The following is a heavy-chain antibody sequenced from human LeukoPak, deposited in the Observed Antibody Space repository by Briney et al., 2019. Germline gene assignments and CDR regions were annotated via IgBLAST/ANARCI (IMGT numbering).Heavy chain of an antibody. Sequence: ASVKVSCKASGYTFTSYGISWVRQAPGQGLEWMGWISPYNGNTKYAQKLQGRVTMTTDTSTRIAYMELRSLRSDDTAVYYCARLPDITIIRGADFDNWGQGTLVTVSS. D-gene: IGHD3-10*01. CDR3: ARLPDITIIRGADFDN. V-gene: IGHV1-18*01. CDR1: GYTFTSYG. J-gene: IGHJ4*02. CDR2: ISPYNGNT.